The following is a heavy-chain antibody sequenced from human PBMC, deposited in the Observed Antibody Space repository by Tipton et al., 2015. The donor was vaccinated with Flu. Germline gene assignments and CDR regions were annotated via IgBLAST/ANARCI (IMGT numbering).Heavy chain of an antibody. CDR2: ISSSASTI. Sequence: SLRLSCATSGLTLSTFAMSWVRQAPGKGLEWLSYISSSASTISYADSVRGRFTISRDNAKNSLYLQLNSLRAEDTALYYCATLTGDDYWGQGDVVTVSS. V-gene: IGHV3-48*03. CDR3: ATLTGDDY. J-gene: IGHJ4*02. D-gene: IGHD7-27*01. CDR1: GLTLSTFA.